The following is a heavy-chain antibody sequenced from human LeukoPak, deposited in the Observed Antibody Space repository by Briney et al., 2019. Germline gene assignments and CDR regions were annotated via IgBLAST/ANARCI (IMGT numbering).Heavy chain of an antibody. CDR1: GGTFSSYA. J-gene: IGHJ4*02. V-gene: IGHV1-69*13. D-gene: IGHD2-21*02. CDR3: ARRHDICGTDCYLIDH. CDR2: IIPIFGTA. Sequence: ASVKVSCKASGGTFSSYAISWVRQAPGQGREWMGGIIPIFGTANYAQKFQGRVTITADESTSTAYMELSSLKSDDTAVYYCARRHDICGTDCYLIDHWGQGALVTVSS.